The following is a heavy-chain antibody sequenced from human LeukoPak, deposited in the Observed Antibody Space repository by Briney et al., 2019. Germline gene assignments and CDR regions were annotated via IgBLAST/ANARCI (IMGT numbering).Heavy chain of an antibody. J-gene: IGHJ6*02. CDR1: GYTFTDYY. D-gene: IGHD6-19*01. CDR3: ARSEAVAGTMGYYFYGLDV. Sequence: ASVKVSCKASGYTFTDYYIHWVRQAPGQGLEWMGWISVYNGNTNYAQKVQDRVTVTTDTSTGTAYMELRSLRSDDTAVYFCARSEAVAGTMGYYFYGLDVWGQGTTVTVSS. CDR2: ISVYNGNT. V-gene: IGHV1-18*04.